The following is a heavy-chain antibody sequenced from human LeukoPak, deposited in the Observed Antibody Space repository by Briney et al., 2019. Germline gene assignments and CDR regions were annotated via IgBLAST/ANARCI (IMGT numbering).Heavy chain of an antibody. J-gene: IGHJ3*02. D-gene: IGHD3-22*01. CDR2: INHSGSF. V-gene: IGHV4-34*01. CDR1: GGSFSGYY. Sequence: SETLSLTCAISGGSFSGYYWSWIRQPPGKGLEWIGEINHSGSFNYNPSLKSRITISVDTSKNQFSLRLSSMTAADTAVYYCARVGVDSSGYYYVNAFDIWGQGTMVTVSS. CDR3: ARVGVDSSGYYYVNAFDI.